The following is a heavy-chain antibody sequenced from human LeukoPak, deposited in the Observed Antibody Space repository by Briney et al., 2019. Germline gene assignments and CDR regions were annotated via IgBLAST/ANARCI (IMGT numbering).Heavy chain of an antibody. J-gene: IGHJ4*02. D-gene: IGHD2-21*02. CDR3: ARGRGCGGDCYYFDY. CDR1: GFTFSSYA. Sequence: GGSLRLSCAASGFTFSSYAMSWVRQAPGKGLEWVAVISYDGSNKYYADSVKGRFTISRDNSKNTLYLQMNSLRAEDTAVYYCARGRGCGGDCYYFDYWGQGTLVTVSS. CDR2: ISYDGSNK. V-gene: IGHV3-30-3*01.